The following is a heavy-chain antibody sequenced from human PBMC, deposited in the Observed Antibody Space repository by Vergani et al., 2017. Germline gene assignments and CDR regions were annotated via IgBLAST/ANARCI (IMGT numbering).Heavy chain of an antibody. D-gene: IGHD6-19*01. CDR1: GFTFSSYA. Sequence: VQLVESGGGVVQPGRSLRLSCAASGFTFSSYAMSWVRQAPGKGLEWVSAISGSGGSTYYADSVKGRFTISRDNSKNTLYLQMNSLRAEDTAVYYCAKDREQIAVAVGAYFDYWGQGTLVTVSS. J-gene: IGHJ4*02. CDR2: ISGSGGST. CDR3: AKDREQIAVAVGAYFDY. V-gene: IGHV3-23*04.